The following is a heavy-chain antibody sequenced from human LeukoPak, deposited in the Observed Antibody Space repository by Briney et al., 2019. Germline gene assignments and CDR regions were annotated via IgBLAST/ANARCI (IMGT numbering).Heavy chain of an antibody. CDR2: ISYDGSNK. CDR1: GFTLSSYA. V-gene: IGHV3-30-3*01. J-gene: IGHJ4*02. Sequence: GGSLRLSCAASGFTLSSYAMHWVRQAPGKGVEWVAVISYDGSNKYYADAVKGRFTISRDNSKNALYLQMNSLRAEDTAVYYCARELEYYYDSSGYLYYWGQGTLVTVSS. CDR3: ARELEYYYDSSGYLYY. D-gene: IGHD3-22*01.